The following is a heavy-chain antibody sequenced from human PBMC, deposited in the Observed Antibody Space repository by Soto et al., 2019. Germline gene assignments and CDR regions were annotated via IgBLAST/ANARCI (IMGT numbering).Heavy chain of an antibody. V-gene: IGHV3-30*03. D-gene: IGHD3-22*01. Sequence: QVQLVESGGGVVQPGKSLRLSCAASGFTFSSYAMHWARQAPGKGLEWVTVISIRGGDEYYAESVRGRFTISRDDSKNTLHLQMDRLRVEDTAVYYCARGTIVVRQHLDSWCRGTLGTVSS. J-gene: IGHJ4*02. CDR2: ISIRGGDE. CDR3: ARGTIVVRQHLDS. CDR1: GFTFSSYA.